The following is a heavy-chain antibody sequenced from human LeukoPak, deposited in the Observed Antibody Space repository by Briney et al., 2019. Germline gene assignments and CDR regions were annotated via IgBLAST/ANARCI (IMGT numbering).Heavy chain of an antibody. D-gene: IGHD1-7*01. CDR2: IYYSGST. V-gene: IGHV4-39*07. Sequence: SETLSLTCTVSGGSISSSSYYWGWIRQPPGKGLEWMGSIYYSGSTYYNPSLKSRVTISVDTSKNQFSLKLSSVTAADTAVYYCARGADRITGTTYYMDVWGKGTTVTVSS. J-gene: IGHJ6*03. CDR1: GGSISSSSYY. CDR3: ARGADRITGTTYYMDV.